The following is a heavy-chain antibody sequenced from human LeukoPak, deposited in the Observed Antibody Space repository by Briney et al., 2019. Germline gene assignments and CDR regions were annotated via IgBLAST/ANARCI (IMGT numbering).Heavy chain of an antibody. CDR3: AKGDFYGSGRDYYYYMDV. J-gene: IGHJ6*03. V-gene: IGHV3-23*01. CDR1: GFTFSRYG. D-gene: IGHD3-10*01. Sequence: PGGSLRLSCAASGFTFSRYGMSWVRQAPGKGLEWVSAISGSGGRTYYADSVKGRFTISRDDSKKTLYLQMNSLRAEDTAVYNCAKGDFYGSGRDYYYYMDVWGKGTTVTISS. CDR2: ISGSGGRT.